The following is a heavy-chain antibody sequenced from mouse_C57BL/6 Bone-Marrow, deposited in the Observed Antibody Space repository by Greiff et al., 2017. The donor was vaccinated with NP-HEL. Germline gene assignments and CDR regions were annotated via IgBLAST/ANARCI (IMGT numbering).Heavy chain of an antibody. CDR1: GFTFSDYG. CDR3: ARKRGSMVTTDYYAMDY. CDR2: ISSGSSTI. J-gene: IGHJ4*01. Sequence: EVKLMESGGGLVKPGGSLKLSCAASGFTFSDYGMHWVRQAPEKGLEWVAYISSGSSTIYYADTVKGRFTISRDNAKNTLFLQMTSLRSEDTAMYYCARKRGSMVTTDYYAMDYWGQGTSVTVSS. D-gene: IGHD2-2*01. V-gene: IGHV5-17*01.